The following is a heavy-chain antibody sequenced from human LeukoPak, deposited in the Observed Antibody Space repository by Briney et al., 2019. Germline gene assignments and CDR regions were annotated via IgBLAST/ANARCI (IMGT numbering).Heavy chain of an antibody. Sequence: SVKVSCKASGGTFSDHAVSWVRQAPGQGLEWMGRIIPLLGVRSYAQKFQDRVTVSADKSTSTAYMELSSLRSEDSALYYCVIIAVGGVDPFDSWGQGTLVTVSS. CDR3: VIIAVGGVDPFDS. CDR2: IIPLLGVR. J-gene: IGHJ4*02. CDR1: GGTFSDHA. V-gene: IGHV1-69*04. D-gene: IGHD6-19*01.